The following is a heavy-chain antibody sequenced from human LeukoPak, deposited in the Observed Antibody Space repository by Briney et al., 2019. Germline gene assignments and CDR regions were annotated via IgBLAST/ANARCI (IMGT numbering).Heavy chain of an antibody. D-gene: IGHD2-15*01. CDR2: ISSSSSYI. J-gene: IGHJ4*02. CDR3: AREEVYCSGGSCYSDFDY. CDR1: GFTFSSYS. V-gene: IGHV3-21*01. Sequence: PRGSLRLSCAASGFTFSSYSMNWVRQAPGKGLEWVSSISSSSSYIYYADSVKGRFTISRDNAKNSLYLQMNSLRAEDTAVYCCAREEVYCSGGSCYSDFDYWGQGTLVTVSS.